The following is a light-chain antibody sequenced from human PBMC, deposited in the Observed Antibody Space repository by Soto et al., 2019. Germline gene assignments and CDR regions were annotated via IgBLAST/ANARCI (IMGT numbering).Light chain of an antibody. CDR1: SSDVGIYNL. J-gene: IGLJ3*02. CDR3: CSYAGSSTWV. V-gene: IGLV2-23*02. CDR2: EVN. Sequence: QSVLTQPASVSGSPGQSITISCTGTSSDVGIYNLVSWYQQHPGKAPKLMIYEVNKRASGVSNRFSGSKSGNTASLTISGLQAEDEADYYCCSYAGSSTWVFGGGTKLTVL.